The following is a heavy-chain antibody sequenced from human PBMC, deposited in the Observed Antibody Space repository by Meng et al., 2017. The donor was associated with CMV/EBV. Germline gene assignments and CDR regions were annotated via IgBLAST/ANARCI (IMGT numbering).Heavy chain of an antibody. CDR3: GRVKYNGGWHAFDS. CDR1: EYNFGGDY. J-gene: IGHJ4*02. CDR2: INTNTDGA. Sequence: KAEEYNFGGDYIQWVRQAPRQGLEWMGWINTNTDGANSEQKFQGRDTMTRDTYINTAYMELSRRTSDDAAIYYGGRVKYNGGWHAFDSWGQGTLVTVSS. D-gene: IGHD6-19*01. V-gene: IGHV1-2*02.